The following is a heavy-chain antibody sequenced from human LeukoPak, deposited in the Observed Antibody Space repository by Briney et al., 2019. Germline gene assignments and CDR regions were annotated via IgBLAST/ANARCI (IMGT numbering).Heavy chain of an antibody. CDR3: ANWGYYDSSGYYYFDY. Sequence: GGSLRLSCAASGFTFSSYAMSWVRQAPGKGLEWVSAISGSDGSTYYADSVKGRFTISRDNSKNTLYLQMNSLRAEDTAVYYCANWGYYDSSGYYYFDYWGQGTLVTVSS. D-gene: IGHD3-22*01. CDR1: GFTFSSYA. CDR2: ISGSDGST. V-gene: IGHV3-23*01. J-gene: IGHJ4*02.